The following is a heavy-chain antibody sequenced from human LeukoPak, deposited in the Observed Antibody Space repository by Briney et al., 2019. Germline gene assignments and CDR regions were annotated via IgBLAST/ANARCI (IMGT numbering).Heavy chain of an antibody. CDR3: AKDVSENYRIWGSYRSDY. J-gene: IGHJ4*02. Sequence: PGGFLRLSCAASGFTLSSYAMSWVRQAPGKGLEWVSSITGSGGTTYYADSVKGRFTVSRDNSKNTLYLQMNSLTAEDAAVYYCAKDVSENYRIWGSYRSDYWGQGTLVTVSS. CDR1: GFTLSSYA. V-gene: IGHV3-23*01. D-gene: IGHD3-16*02. CDR2: ITGSGGTT.